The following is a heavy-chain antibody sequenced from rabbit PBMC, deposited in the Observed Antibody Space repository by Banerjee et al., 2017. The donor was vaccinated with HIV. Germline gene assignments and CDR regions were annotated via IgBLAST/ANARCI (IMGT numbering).Heavy chain of an antibody. CDR1: GFSFSSNA. Sequence: QQQLVESGGDLVKPEGSLTLTCTASGFSFSSNAICWVRQAPGKGLEWIGYITYGGSAYYASGVNGGFPFSRHNAQNTLYLQLNSLTAADTATYFCVRGSISGTDYNLWGPGTLVTVS. CDR2: ITYGGSA. D-gene: IGHD1-1*01. J-gene: IGHJ4*01. V-gene: IGHV1S47*01. CDR3: VRGSISGTDYNL.